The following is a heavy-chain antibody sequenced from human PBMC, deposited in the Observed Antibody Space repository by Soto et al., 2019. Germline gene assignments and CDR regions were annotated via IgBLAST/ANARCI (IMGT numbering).Heavy chain of an antibody. CDR3: VRDFR. CDR2: INGDGTIT. CDR1: GFTFTNLW. J-gene: IGHJ1*01. Sequence: GGSLRLSCAASGFTFTNLWIYWVRQTPEKGLVWVAGINGDGTITAYADSVKGRFTISRDNAKSTLYLQMNSLTIEDTAIYYCVRDFRWGQGTLVTVSS. V-gene: IGHV3-74*01.